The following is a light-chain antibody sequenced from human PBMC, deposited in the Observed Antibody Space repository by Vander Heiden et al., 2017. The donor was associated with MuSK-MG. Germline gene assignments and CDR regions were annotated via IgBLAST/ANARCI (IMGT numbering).Light chain of an antibody. CDR2: GAS. CDR3: QQSYTTLVT. Sequence: DIQMTQSPSSLSASVGDGVTISCRSSQTIDNYLNWYQQKPGMAPRVLVYGASTLQSGVPSRFRGRGSGTEFTLTITSLQPEDSATYFCQQSYTTLVTFGQGTRLEI. CDR1: QTIDNY. J-gene: IGKJ5*01. V-gene: IGKV1-39*01.